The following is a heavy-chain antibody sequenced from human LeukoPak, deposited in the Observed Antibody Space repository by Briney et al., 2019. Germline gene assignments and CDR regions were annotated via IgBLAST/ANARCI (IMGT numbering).Heavy chain of an antibody. V-gene: IGHV1-18*01. CDR1: GYTFTSYG. CDR3: ARDREYYGSGSYYVR. D-gene: IGHD3-10*01. Sequence: ASVKVSCKASGYTFTSYGISWVRQAPGQGLEWMGWISAYNGNTNYAQKLQGRVTMTTDTSTSTAYMELGSLRSDDTAVYYCARDREYYGSGSYYVRWGQGTLVTVSS. CDR2: ISAYNGNT. J-gene: IGHJ4*02.